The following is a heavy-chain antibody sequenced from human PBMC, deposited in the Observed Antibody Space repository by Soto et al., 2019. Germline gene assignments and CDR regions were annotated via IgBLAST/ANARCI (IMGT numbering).Heavy chain of an antibody. CDR2: IGPYNGNT. J-gene: IGHJ2*01. D-gene: IGHD2-15*01. Sequence: QAQLVQYGAEVKKPGASVKVSCQAGGYTFADYGISWVRQAPGQGLEWMGWIGPYNGNTNYAQNLQDRVTMTTDTSTNTAYMELRSLRSDDTALYYCARCYCSVGSCYTCWHFDLWGRGTLLTVSS. V-gene: IGHV1-18*01. CDR1: GYTFADYG. CDR3: ARCYCSVGSCYTCWHFDL.